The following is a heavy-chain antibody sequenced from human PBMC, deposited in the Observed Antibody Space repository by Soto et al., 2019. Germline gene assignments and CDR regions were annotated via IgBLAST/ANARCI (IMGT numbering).Heavy chain of an antibody. J-gene: IGHJ4*02. Sequence: EVQLVESGGGLVKPGGSLRLSCATSGFTFSSYSMNWVRQAPGKGLEWVSSISSSTGYIYYADSVKGRFTISRDNAKNSLYLQMNSLRAEDTAVYYCARAGRDGYNWDYRGQGTLVTVSS. CDR3: ARAGRDGYNWDY. D-gene: IGHD5-12*01. V-gene: IGHV3-21*01. CDR1: GFTFSSYS. CDR2: ISSSTGYI.